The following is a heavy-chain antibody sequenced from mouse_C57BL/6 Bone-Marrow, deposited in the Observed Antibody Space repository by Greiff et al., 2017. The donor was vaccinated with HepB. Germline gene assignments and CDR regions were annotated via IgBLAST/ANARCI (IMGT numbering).Heavy chain of an antibody. V-gene: IGHV14-4*01. CDR3: TTADYYGSSYDY. CDR1: GYTFTSYW. CDR2: IDPENGDT. J-gene: IGHJ2*01. D-gene: IGHD1-1*01. Sequence: VQLQQPGAELVKPGASVKMSCKASGYTFTSYWITWVKQRPGQGLEWIGWIDPENGDTEYASKFQGKATITADTSSNTAYLQLSSLTSEDTAVYYCTTADYYGSSYDYWGQGTTLTVSS.